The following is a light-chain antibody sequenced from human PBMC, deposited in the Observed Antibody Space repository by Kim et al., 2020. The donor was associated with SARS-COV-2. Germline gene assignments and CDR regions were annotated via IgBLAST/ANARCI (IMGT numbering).Light chain of an antibody. V-gene: IGKV3-15*01. CDR1: QSVSNN. CDR3: QQYNYWPPT. CDR2: GAS. J-gene: IGKJ5*01. Sequence: PGERAPPTCRASQSVSNNLAWYQQKPGQAPRLLIYGASTRVTGIPATFSGSGSGTEFTLTISSLQSEDFAIYYCQQYNYWPPTFGQGTRLEIK.